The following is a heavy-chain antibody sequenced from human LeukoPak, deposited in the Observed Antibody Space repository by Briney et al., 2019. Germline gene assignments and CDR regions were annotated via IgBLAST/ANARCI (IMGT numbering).Heavy chain of an antibody. J-gene: IGHJ4*02. V-gene: IGHV1-69*06. CDR1: GGTFSSYA. CDR2: IIPIFGTA. D-gene: IGHD2-2*01. Sequence: ASVKVSCKASGGTFSSYAISWVGQAPGQGLEWMGGIIPIFGTANYAQKFQGRVTITADKSTSTAYMELSSLRSEDTAVYYCARRTLDCSSTSCSYYFDYWGQGTLVTVSS. CDR3: ARRTLDCSSTSCSYYFDY.